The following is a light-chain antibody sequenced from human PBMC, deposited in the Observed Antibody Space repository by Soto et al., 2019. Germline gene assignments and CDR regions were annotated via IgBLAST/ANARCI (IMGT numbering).Light chain of an antibody. Sequence: DIQMTQSPSSLAASVGDRVTITCRASQVMSSWLVWYQQKPGHAPKLLIYAASPLQSGVPSSFSGSGSGTDFTLTINCLQSEDFATYYCQQYYSYSWTFGQGTKVEIK. J-gene: IGKJ1*01. CDR3: QQYYSYSWT. V-gene: IGKV1D-16*01. CDR2: AAS. CDR1: QVMSSW.